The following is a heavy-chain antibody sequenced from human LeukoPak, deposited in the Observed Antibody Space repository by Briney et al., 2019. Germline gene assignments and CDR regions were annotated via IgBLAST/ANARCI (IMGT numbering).Heavy chain of an antibody. J-gene: IGHJ4*02. Sequence: GGSLRLSCAASGFTVSSNYMSWVRQAPGMGLEWVSYISTSSSTIYYADSVKGRFTVSRDNAKNSLYLQMNSLRAEDTAVYYCARGQPTSYWGQGTLVTVSS. V-gene: IGHV3-48*01. D-gene: IGHD6-13*01. CDR1: GFTVSSNY. CDR2: ISTSSSTI. CDR3: ARGQPTSY.